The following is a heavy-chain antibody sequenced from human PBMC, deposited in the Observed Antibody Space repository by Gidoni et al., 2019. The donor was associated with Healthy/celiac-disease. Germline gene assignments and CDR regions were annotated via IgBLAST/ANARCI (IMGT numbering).Heavy chain of an antibody. Sequence: QVQLVESGGGVVQPGRSLRLSCAASGFTFSSYGMHWVRQAPGKGLEWVAVIWYDGSNKYYADSVKGRFTISRDNSKNTLYLQMNSLRAEDTAVYYCARDHFVGATTFAFDIWGQETMVTVSS. CDR3: ARDHFVGATTFAFDI. CDR2: IWYDGSNK. V-gene: IGHV3-33*01. CDR1: GFTFSSYG. J-gene: IGHJ3*02. D-gene: IGHD1-26*01.